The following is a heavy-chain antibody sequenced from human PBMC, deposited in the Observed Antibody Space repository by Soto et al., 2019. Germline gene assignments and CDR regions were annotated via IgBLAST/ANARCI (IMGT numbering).Heavy chain of an antibody. CDR3: ARHSAGYLGGMDV. V-gene: IGHV5-51*01. CDR1: GYRFTNYW. CDR2: IYPGDSET. D-gene: IGHD3-9*01. J-gene: IGHJ6*02. Sequence: EVQLVQSGAEVKKPGQSLKISCRGSGYRFTNYWIAWVRQMPGKGLEWMGTIYPGDSETKYSPSFQGQVTISSDESIRTAYLQWSSLKASDTAMYYCARHSAGYLGGMDVWGQGTTVTVSS.